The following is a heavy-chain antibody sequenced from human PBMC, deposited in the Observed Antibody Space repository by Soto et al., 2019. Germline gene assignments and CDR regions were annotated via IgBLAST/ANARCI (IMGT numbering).Heavy chain of an antibody. V-gene: IGHV1-2*04. CDR1: GYTFTGYY. D-gene: IGHD3-10*01. Sequence: ASVKVSCKASGYTFTGYYKHWVRQAPGQGLEWMGWINPNSGGTNYAQKFQGWVTMTRDTSISTAYMELSRLRSDDTAVYYCAREDYYGSGSYSAPNAFDIWGQGTMVTVSS. CDR3: AREDYYGSGSYSAPNAFDI. CDR2: INPNSGGT. J-gene: IGHJ3*02.